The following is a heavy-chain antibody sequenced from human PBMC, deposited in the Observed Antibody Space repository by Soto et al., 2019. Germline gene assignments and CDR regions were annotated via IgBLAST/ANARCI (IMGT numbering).Heavy chain of an antibody. Sequence: SETLSLTCTVSGGSISSYYWSWIRQPPGKGLEWIGYIYYSGSTNYNPSLKSRVTISVDTSKNQFSLKLSSVTAADTAVYYCASIPAFPYGSGKEIDYWGQGTLVTVSS. J-gene: IGHJ4*02. V-gene: IGHV4-59*08. CDR2: IYYSGST. D-gene: IGHD3-10*01. CDR3: ASIPAFPYGSGKEIDY. CDR1: GGSISSYY.